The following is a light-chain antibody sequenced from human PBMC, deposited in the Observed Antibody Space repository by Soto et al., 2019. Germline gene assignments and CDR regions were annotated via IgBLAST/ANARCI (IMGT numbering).Light chain of an antibody. CDR2: GAS. CDR1: QSVSSN. CDR3: QQYNNWPLT. J-gene: IGKJ1*01. V-gene: IGKV3-15*01. Sequence: EIVMTQSPATLSVSPGERATLSCRASQSVSSNLAWYQQKPGQAPRLLIYGASTRATGLPARFSGSGSGTEVTHTISSLQSEDFAVYYCQQYNNWPLTFGQGTKVEIK.